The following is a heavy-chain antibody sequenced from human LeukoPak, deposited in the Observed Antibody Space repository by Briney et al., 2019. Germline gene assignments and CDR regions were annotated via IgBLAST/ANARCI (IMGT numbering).Heavy chain of an antibody. V-gene: IGHV3-66*01. D-gene: IGHD4-17*01. CDR2: IFNDGST. Sequence: GGSLRLSCAASGFTVRSNYMSWVRQAPGKGLEWVSLIFNDGSTYYADSVKARFTISRDNSMDTLYPQMNSLRVGDTAVYYCARDPGGDNAYWGQGTLVTVSS. CDR1: GFTVRSNY. J-gene: IGHJ4*02. CDR3: ARDPGGDNAY.